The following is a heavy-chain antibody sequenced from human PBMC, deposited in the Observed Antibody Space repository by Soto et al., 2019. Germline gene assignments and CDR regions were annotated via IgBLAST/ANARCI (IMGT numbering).Heavy chain of an antibody. Sequence: EVQLLESGGGLVQPGGSLRLSCAASGFTFSSYAMSWVRQAPGKGLEWVSAISGSGGSTYYADSVKGRFTISRDNSKNTLYLQMNSLRAEDTAVYYCAKVLKSYDSSGYGPATPDNAFDIWGQGTMVTVSS. V-gene: IGHV3-23*01. CDR2: ISGSGGST. CDR1: GFTFSSYA. CDR3: AKVLKSYDSSGYGPATPDNAFDI. J-gene: IGHJ3*02. D-gene: IGHD3-22*01.